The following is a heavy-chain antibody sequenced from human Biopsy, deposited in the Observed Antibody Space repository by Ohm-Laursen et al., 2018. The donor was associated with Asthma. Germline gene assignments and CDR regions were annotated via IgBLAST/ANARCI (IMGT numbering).Heavy chain of an antibody. CDR2: ISWNSGSI. D-gene: IGHD1-26*01. CDR1: GFTFSSYA. Sequence: SLRLSFAASGFTFSSYAMHWVRQAPGKGLEWVSGISWNSGSIGYADSVKGRFTISRDNAKNSLYLQMNSLRAEDTALYYCAKGEWELLEANFDYWGQGTLVTVSS. J-gene: IGHJ4*02. CDR3: AKGEWELLEANFDY. V-gene: IGHV3-9*01.